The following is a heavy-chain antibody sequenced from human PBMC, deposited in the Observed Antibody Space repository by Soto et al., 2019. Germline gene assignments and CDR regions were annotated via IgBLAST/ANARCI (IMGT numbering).Heavy chain of an antibody. D-gene: IGHD2-2*01. CDR2: ISDSGST. CDR3: ARDPGGHYCTSTSCLYFFDH. CDR1: GFTFSNHA. J-gene: IGHJ4*02. V-gene: IGHV3-23*01. Sequence: EVQLLESGGALVQPGGSLRLSCAASGFTFSNHAMNWVRQAPGTGLEWVSTISDSGSTYYADSVKGRFTISRDNSKNTLYLQMNRVRAEDTAVYYCARDPGGHYCTSTSCLYFFDHFGQGTLVIVSS.